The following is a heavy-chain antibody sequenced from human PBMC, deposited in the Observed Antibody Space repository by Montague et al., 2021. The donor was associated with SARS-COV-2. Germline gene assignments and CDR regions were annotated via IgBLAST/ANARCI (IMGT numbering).Heavy chain of an antibody. J-gene: IGHJ5*02. Sequence: SETLSLTCTVSGEPISGFYWNWIRQSAGEGLEWIGRIYTTGSTNYNPSLKSRVTMSVDTSKNQFSLKTSSVTAADTAVYYCARGGRGSRYHLLSGTWFDPWGQGTLVTVSS. D-gene: IGHD2-2*01. CDR2: IYTTGST. CDR3: ARGGRGSRYHLLSGTWFDP. V-gene: IGHV4-4*07. CDR1: GEPISGFY.